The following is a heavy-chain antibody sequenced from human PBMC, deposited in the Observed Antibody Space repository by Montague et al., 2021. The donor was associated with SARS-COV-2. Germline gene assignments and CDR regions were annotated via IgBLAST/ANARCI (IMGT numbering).Heavy chain of an antibody. CDR1: GGPISSYY. CDR2: IFNSGST. V-gene: IGHV4-59*01. Sequence: SETLSLTCTVSGGPISSYYWSWIRRPPGKGLEWIGYIFNSGSTNYNPSLKSRVTISVDTSKNQLSLRLRSVTAADTAVYYCVRVGVSNWYSFFDYWGQGTLVTVSS. D-gene: IGHD6-13*01. CDR3: VRVGVSNWYSFFDY. J-gene: IGHJ4*02.